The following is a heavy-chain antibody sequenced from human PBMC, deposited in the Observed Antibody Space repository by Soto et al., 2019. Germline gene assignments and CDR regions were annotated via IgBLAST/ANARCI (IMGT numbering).Heavy chain of an antibody. CDR1: GGSISSSSYY. CDR2: IYYSGST. J-gene: IGHJ3*02. V-gene: IGHV4-39*01. CDR3: ARQSYRDAFDI. Sequence: SETLSLTCTVSGGSISSSSYYWGWIRQPPGKGLEWIGSIYYSGSTYYNPSLKSRVTISVDTSKNQFSLKLSSVTAADTAVYYCARQSYRDAFDIWGQGTMVTVSS.